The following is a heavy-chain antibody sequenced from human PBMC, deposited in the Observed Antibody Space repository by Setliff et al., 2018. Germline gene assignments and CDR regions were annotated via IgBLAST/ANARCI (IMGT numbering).Heavy chain of an antibody. CDR2: IYYSGST. Sequence: SETLSLTCTVSGGSISSSSYYWGCIRQPPGKGLEWIGSIYYSGSTYYNPSLKSRVTISVDTSKNQFSLKLSSVTAADTAVYYCARGRGYSYVGITYYFDYWGQGTLVTVSS. D-gene: IGHD5-18*01. CDR3: ARGRGYSYVGITYYFDY. J-gene: IGHJ4*02. V-gene: IGHV4-39*07. CDR1: GGSISSSSYY.